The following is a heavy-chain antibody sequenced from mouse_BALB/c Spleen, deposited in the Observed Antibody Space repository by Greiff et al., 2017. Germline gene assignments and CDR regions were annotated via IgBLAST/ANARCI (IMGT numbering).Heavy chain of an antibody. V-gene: IGHV5-17*02. D-gene: IGHD4-1*02. CDR2: ISSGSSTI. J-gene: IGHJ4*01. CDR1: GFTFSSFG. Sequence: EVKLVESGGGLVQPGGSRKLSCAASGFTFSSFGMHWVRQAPEKGLEWVAYISSGSSTIYYADTVKGRFTISRDNPKNTLFLQMTSLRSEDTAMYYCASTGAGAMDYWGQGTSVTVSS. CDR3: ASTGAGAMDY.